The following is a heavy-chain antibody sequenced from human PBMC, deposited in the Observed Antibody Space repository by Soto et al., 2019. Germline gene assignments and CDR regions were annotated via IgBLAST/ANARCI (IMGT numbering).Heavy chain of an antibody. J-gene: IGHJ6*02. CDR1: GFTFSSYG. CDR2: ISYDGSNK. CDR3: AKVRAVADYYGMDV. V-gene: IGHV3-30*18. Sequence: QVQLVESGGGVVQPGRSLRLSCAASGFTFSSYGMHWVRQAPGKGLEWVAVISYDGSNKYYADSVKGRFTISRDNSKNTRYLQMNSLRAEDTAVYYCAKVRAVADYYGMDVWGQGTTVTVSS. D-gene: IGHD6-19*01.